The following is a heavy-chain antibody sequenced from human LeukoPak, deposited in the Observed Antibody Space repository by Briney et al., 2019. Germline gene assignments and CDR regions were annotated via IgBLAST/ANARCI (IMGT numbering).Heavy chain of an antibody. Sequence: GESLKIPCKGSGYSFTSYWIGWVRQMPGKGLEWMGIIYPGDSDTRYSPSFQGQVTISADKSISTAYLQWSSLKASDTAMYYCARGGAYCGGDCYSGKDYWGQGTLVTVSS. CDR3: ARGGAYCGGDCYSGKDY. J-gene: IGHJ4*02. D-gene: IGHD2-21*02. CDR2: IYPGDSDT. CDR1: GYSFTSYW. V-gene: IGHV5-51*01.